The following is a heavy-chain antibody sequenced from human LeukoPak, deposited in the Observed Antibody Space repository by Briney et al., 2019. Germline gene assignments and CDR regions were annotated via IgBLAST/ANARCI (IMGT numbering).Heavy chain of an antibody. J-gene: IGHJ4*02. CDR3: ANGATAYSACPLHIGDY. Sequence: GGSLRLSCVVPGFTLSNYGMHWVRQAPGKGLEWVAFIRYDGSNKYYADSVKGRFTISRDNSKNTLYVQMTSLRAEDTAVYFCANGATAYSACPLHIGDYWGQGTLVTVSS. CDR1: GFTLSNYG. CDR2: IRYDGSNK. D-gene: IGHD4-11*01. V-gene: IGHV3-30*02.